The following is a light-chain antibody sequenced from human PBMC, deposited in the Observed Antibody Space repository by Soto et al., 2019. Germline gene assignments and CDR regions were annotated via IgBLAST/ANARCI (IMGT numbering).Light chain of an antibody. J-gene: IGKJ2*01. CDR1: QSCSSH. CDR2: GAS. V-gene: IGKV3-15*01. Sequence: EIVLTQSPGTLSLSPGERATLSCRAGQSCSSHVAWYQQIPGQTPRLLIYGASTRATGIPVRFSGSGSGTEFTLTISSLQPEDFAVYYCHQYDDAPYTFGQGTKVDIK. CDR3: HQYDDAPYT.